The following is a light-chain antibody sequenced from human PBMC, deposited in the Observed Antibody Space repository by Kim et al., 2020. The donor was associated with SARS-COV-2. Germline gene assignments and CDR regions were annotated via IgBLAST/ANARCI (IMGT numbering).Light chain of an antibody. V-gene: IGKV3-15*01. CDR3: QQSNDWPPLT. CDR2: DAT. J-gene: IGKJ1*01. CDR1: QTINNK. Sequence: SPGDRATRPCRASQTINNKLVWYQQKPGQAPRLLIYDATTRATGVPARFIGSGSETDFTLTISSLQSEDFAVYYCQQSNDWPPLTFGQGTKVDIK.